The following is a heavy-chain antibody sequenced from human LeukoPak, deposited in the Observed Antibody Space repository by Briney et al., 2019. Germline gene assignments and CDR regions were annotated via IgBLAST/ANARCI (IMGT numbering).Heavy chain of an antibody. CDR3: ARDPLREVTELDY. CDR1: GYTFTSYD. J-gene: IGHJ4*02. Sequence: ASVKVSCKASGYTFTSYDINWVRQATGQGLEWMGWISAYNGNINYAQKLQGRVTMTTDTSTSTAYMELRSLRSDDTAVYYCARDPLREVTELDYWGQGTLVTVSS. D-gene: IGHD1-14*01. V-gene: IGHV1-18*01. CDR2: ISAYNGNI.